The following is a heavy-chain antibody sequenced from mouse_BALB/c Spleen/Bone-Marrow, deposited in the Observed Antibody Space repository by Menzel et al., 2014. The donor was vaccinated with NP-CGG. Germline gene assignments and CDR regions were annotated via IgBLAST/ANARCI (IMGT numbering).Heavy chain of an antibody. V-gene: IGHV1-18*01. D-gene: IGHD1-1*01. CDR3: ARWDYYGYAMDY. CDR1: GYSFTGYT. Sequence: VQLKESGPELVKPGASMKISCKASGYSFTGYTMNWVKQSHGKNLEWIGLINPYNGGTSYNQKFKGKAALTVDKSSSTAYVELLSLASEDSAVYYCARWDYYGYAMDYWGQGTSVTVSS. J-gene: IGHJ4*01. CDR2: INPYNGGT.